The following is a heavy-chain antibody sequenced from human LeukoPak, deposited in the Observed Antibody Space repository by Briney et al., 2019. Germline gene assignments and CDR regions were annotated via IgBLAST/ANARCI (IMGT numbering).Heavy chain of an antibody. CDR1: GYTFTSYY. Sequence: ASVKVSCKASGYTFTSYYMHWVRQAPGQGLEWMGIINPSGGSTSYAQKFQGRVTMTRDTSTSTVDMELSSLRSEDTAVYYCARSGPSSSGWYVGYYYYYGMDVWGQGTTVTVSS. J-gene: IGHJ6*02. V-gene: IGHV1-46*01. D-gene: IGHD6-19*01. CDR2: INPSGGST. CDR3: ARSGPSSSGWYVGYYYYYGMDV.